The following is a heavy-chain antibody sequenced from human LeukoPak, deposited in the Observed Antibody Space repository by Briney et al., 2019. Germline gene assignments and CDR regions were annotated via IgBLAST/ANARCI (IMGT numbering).Heavy chain of an antibody. CDR1: GGSISSSSYY. Sequence: SETLSLTCTVSGGSISSSSYYWGWIRQPPGKGLEWIGSIYYSGSTYYNPSLKSRVTISVDTSKNQFSLKLSSVTAADTAVYYCASVDSYGLLGYYCYYMDVWGKGTTVTVSS. CDR2: IYYSGST. CDR3: ASVDSYGLLGYYCYYMDV. J-gene: IGHJ6*03. D-gene: IGHD5-18*01. V-gene: IGHV4-39*01.